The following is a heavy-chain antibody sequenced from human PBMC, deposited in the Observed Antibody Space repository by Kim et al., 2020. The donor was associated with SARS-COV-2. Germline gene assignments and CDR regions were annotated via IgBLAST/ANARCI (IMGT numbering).Heavy chain of an antibody. CDR2: GGT. D-gene: IGHD3-16*01. CDR3: ARGDNGMDV. J-gene: IGHJ6*02. Sequence: GGTKYPQKVQGRVTLTRDTSISTAYMELGRLRSDDTAVYYCARGDNGMDVWGQGTAVTVSS. V-gene: IGHV1-2*02.